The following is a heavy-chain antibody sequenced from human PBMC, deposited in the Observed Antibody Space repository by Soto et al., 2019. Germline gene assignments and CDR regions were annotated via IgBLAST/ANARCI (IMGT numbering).Heavy chain of an antibody. CDR3: AGVKYYGSGSYYRHFAY. CDR1: GGSFSPNY. J-gene: IGHJ4*01. D-gene: IGHD3-10*01. CDR2: IYYGGTT. V-gene: IGHV4-59*08. Sequence: SGTLSLTCTVSGGSFSPNYWSWIRQPPGKGLEWVGYIYYGGTTSCNPSLQSRVTISLETSKNQFSLTLTSVTAADTAVYYCAGVKYYGSGSYYRHFAYWGQGTPVTVSS.